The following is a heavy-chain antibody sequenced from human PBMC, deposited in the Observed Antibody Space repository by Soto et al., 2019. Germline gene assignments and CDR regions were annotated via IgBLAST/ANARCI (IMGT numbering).Heavy chain of an antibody. J-gene: IGHJ5*02. CDR3: ARDSDYGSNSGWLDP. CDR2: IWYDGSHK. Sequence: QVQLVESGGGVVQPGRSLILSCAASGFAFSNYGMHWVRQSPGKGLEWVAVIWYDGSHKYYGDSVKGRFTISRDYSKNMLFLQMNSLRAEDTALYYCARDSDYGSNSGWLDPWGQGTLVTVSS. V-gene: IGHV3-33*01. D-gene: IGHD4-17*01. CDR1: GFAFSNYG.